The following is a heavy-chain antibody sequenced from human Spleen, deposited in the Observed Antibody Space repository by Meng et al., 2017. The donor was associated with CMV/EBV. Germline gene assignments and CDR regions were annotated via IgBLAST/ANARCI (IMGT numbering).Heavy chain of an antibody. CDR1: FTSYD. CDR3: ARGLSYCSGGSCYRLHGFDP. Sequence: FTSYDINWVRQATGQGLEWMGWMNPNSGNTGYAQKFQGRVTMTRNTSISTAYMELSSLRSEDTAVYYCARGLSYCSGGSCYRLHGFDPWGQGTLVTVSS. D-gene: IGHD2-15*01. CDR2: MNPNSGNT. J-gene: IGHJ5*02. V-gene: IGHV1-8*01.